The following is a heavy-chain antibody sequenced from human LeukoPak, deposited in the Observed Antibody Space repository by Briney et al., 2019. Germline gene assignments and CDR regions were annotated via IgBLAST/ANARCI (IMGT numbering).Heavy chain of an antibody. Sequence: PGGSLRLSCAVSGFSFSTYNMNWVRQAPGKGLEWVSSITTSSTYIYYADSVKGRFTISRDNAKNSLYLQMNSLRAEDTAVYYCARDPYSGSYGDYYYYYMDVWGKGTTVTISS. D-gene: IGHD1-26*01. V-gene: IGHV3-21*01. CDR2: ITTSSTYI. CDR3: ARDPYSGSYGDYYYYYMDV. J-gene: IGHJ6*03. CDR1: GFSFSTYN.